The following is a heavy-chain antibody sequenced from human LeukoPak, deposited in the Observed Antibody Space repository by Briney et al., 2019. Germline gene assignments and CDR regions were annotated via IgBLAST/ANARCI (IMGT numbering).Heavy chain of an antibody. J-gene: IGHJ4*02. CDR3: ARADYGDYVGRSLYFDY. CDR1: GFTFDDYG. D-gene: IGHD4-17*01. V-gene: IGHV3-20*04. CDR2: INWNGGST. Sequence: GGSLRLSCAASGFTFDDYGMSWVRQAPGKGLEWVSGINWNGGSTGYADSVKGRFTISRDNAKNSLYLQVNSLRAEDTALYYCARADYGDYVGRSLYFDYWGQGTLVTVSS.